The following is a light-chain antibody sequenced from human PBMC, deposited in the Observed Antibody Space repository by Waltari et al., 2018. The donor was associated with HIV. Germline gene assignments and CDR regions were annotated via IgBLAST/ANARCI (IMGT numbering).Light chain of an antibody. CDR3: AAWDESLNAWV. V-gene: IGLV1-44*01. CDR2: SNN. CDR1: RSNIGSND. Sequence: QSVLPQPPSASGTPGQRVTISCSGSRSNIGSNDVNWYQQVPGTAPKFRMYSNNKRPSGVPDRVSGSKSGTSASLAISGLQSDDEADYYCAAWDESLNAWVFGGGTRLTVL. J-gene: IGLJ3*02.